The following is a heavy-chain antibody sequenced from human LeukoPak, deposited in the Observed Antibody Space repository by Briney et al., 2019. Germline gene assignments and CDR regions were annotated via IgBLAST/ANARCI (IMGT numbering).Heavy chain of an antibody. CDR3: ARVDSSSLTDAFDI. CDR1: GGSISSSSYY. V-gene: IGHV4-39*07. J-gene: IGHJ3*02. CDR2: IYYSGST. Sequence: SETLSLTCTASGGSISSSSYYWGWIRQPPGKGLEWIGSIYYSGSTYYNPSLKSRVTISVDTSKNQFSLKLSSVTAADTAVYYCARVDSSSLTDAFDIWGQGTMVTVSS. D-gene: IGHD6-13*01.